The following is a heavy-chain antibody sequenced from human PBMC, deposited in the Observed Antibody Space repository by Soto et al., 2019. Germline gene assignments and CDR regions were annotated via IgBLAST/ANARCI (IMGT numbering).Heavy chain of an antibody. CDR2: MNPNSGNT. Sequence: QVQLVQSGAEVKKPGASVKVSCKASGYTFTSYDINWVRQATGQGLEWMGWMNPNSGNTGYAQKFQGRVTMTRNTSISTAYMELSSLRSEDTAVYYCARRDCGGDCYPYDNWFDPWGQGTLVTVSS. J-gene: IGHJ5*02. CDR1: GYTFTSYD. D-gene: IGHD2-21*02. V-gene: IGHV1-8*01. CDR3: ARRDCGGDCYPYDNWFDP.